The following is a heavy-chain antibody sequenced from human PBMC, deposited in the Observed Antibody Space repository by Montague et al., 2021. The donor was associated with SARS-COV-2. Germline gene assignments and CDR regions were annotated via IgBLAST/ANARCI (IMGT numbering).Heavy chain of an antibody. CDR2: IYYSGST. V-gene: IGHV4-59*01. J-gene: IGHJ6*02. CDR3: ARDPLMVRGVSVYGMDV. Sequence: SETLSLTCTVSGGSISSYYWSWIRQPPGKGLEWIGYIYYSGSTNYNPPLKSRVTISVDTSKNQFSLKLSSVTDADTAVYYCARDPLMVRGVSVYGMDVWGQGTTVTVSS. CDR1: GGSISSYY. D-gene: IGHD3-10*01.